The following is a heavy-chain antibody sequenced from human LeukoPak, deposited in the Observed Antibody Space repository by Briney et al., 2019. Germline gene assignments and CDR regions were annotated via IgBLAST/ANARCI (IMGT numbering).Heavy chain of an antibody. V-gene: IGHV3-7*01. CDR3: ARDGSPKKKLLWFGGGRLYGMDV. Sequence: GGSLRLSCAASGFTFSSYWMSWVRQAPGKGLEWVANIKQDGSEKYYVDSVKGRFTISRDSAKNSLYLQMNSLRAEDTAVYYCARDGSPKKKLLWFGGGRLYGMDVWGQGTTVTVSS. D-gene: IGHD3-10*01. CDR1: GFTFSSYW. J-gene: IGHJ6*02. CDR2: IKQDGSEK.